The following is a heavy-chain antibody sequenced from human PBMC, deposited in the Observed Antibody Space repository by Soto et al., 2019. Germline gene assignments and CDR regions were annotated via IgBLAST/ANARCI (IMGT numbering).Heavy chain of an antibody. V-gene: IGHV3-11*01. D-gene: IGHD3-3*01. J-gene: IGHJ2*01. CDR1: GFTFSDYY. Sequence: GGSLRLSCAASGFTFSDYYMSWIRQAPGKGLEWLSFISSSGRAIYYADSVKGRFTISRDNAKNSVFLQMNSLRAEDTAVYYCARVPLFDFWSEYYNWYFDLWGRGTLVTVSS. CDR2: ISSSGRAI. CDR3: ARVPLFDFWSEYYNWYFDL.